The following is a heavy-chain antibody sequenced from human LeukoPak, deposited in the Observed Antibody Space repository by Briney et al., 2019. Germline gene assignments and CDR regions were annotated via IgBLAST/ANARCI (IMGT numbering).Heavy chain of an antibody. D-gene: IGHD2-21*01. CDR3: AKDNFGLVPYCFDS. Sequence: GGSLRLSCVASGFTFTDYAMSWVRQAPGKGLEWVSSIGGGGFNTHYADSVKGRFSISRDTSTITIYPEMNSLRADYSALYYCAKDNFGLVPYCFDSWGQGTLVTVSS. J-gene: IGHJ4*02. V-gene: IGHV3-23*01. CDR1: GFTFTDYA. CDR2: IGGGGFNT.